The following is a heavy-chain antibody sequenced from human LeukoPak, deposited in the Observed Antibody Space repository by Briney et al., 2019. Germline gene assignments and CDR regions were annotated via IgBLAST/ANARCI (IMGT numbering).Heavy chain of an antibody. V-gene: IGHV3-48*03. CDR2: ISSSGTTI. Sequence: GGSLRLSCAASGFTFSSYEMNWVRQAPGKGLEWIAYISSSGTTIYYADSVKGRFTISRDNAKSSLYLQMNSLRADDTAVYFCVRRLLNWGRGTLVTVSA. CDR3: VRRLLN. CDR1: GFTFSSYE. J-gene: IGHJ4*02.